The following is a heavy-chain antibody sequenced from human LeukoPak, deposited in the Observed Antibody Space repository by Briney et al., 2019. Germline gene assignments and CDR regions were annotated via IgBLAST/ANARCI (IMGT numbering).Heavy chain of an antibody. J-gene: IGHJ4*02. D-gene: IGHD6-19*01. CDR1: GGSISSHY. CDR3: ARQGSGWYYFDY. CDR2: IYYSGST. V-gene: IGHV4-59*08. Sequence: SETLSLTCTVSGGSISSHYWSWIRQPPGKGLEWIGYIYYSGSTNYNPSLNSRATMSVDTSKHQFSLKLNFVTAADTAVYYCARQGSGWYYFDYWGQGTVVTVSS.